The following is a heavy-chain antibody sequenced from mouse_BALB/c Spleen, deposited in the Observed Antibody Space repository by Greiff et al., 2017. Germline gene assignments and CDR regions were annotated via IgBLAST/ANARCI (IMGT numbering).Heavy chain of an antibody. Sequence: EVQRVESGGGLVKPGGSLKLSCAASGFTFSSYAMSWVRQTPEKRLEWVASISSGGSTYYPDSVKGRFTISRDNARNILYLQMSSLRSEDTAMYYCARGGTTGTGFAYWGQGTLVTVSA. CDR2: ISSGGST. CDR1: GFTFSSYA. J-gene: IGHJ3*01. CDR3: ARGGTTGTGFAY. V-gene: IGHV5-6-5*01. D-gene: IGHD1-1*01.